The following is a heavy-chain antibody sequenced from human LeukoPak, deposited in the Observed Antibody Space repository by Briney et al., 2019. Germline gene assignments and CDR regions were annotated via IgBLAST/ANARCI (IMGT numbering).Heavy chain of an antibody. D-gene: IGHD3-22*01. J-gene: IGHJ4*02. CDR1: GFTFSSYW. CDR2: IKQDGSEK. CDR3: ARDSREYYYDSSGYYSFDY. V-gene: IGHV3-7*01. Sequence: GGSLRLSCAASGFTFSSYWMSWVRQAPGKGLKWVANIKQDGSEKYYVDSVKGRFTISRDNAKNSLYLQMNSLRAEDTAVYYCARDSREYYYDSSGYYSFDYWDQGTLVTVSS.